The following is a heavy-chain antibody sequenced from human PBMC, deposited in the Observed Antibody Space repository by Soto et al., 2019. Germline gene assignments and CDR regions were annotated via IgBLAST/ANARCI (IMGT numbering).Heavy chain of an antibody. V-gene: IGHV1-18*01. D-gene: IGHD6-13*01. CDR3: ARDGGAAAGPPDY. CDR2: ISAYNGNT. CDR1: GYTFTSYG. J-gene: IGHJ4*02. Sequence: QVQLVQSGAEVKKPGASVKVSCKASGYTFTSYGISWVRQAPGQGLEWMGWISAYNGNTNYAQNLQGRVTVTADACTSAAYMELRSLGSDERAVYYCARDGGAAAGPPDYWGQGTLVTVSS.